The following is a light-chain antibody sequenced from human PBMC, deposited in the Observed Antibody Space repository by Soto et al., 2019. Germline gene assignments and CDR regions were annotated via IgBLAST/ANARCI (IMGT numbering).Light chain of an antibody. Sequence: DIQMTQSPSTLSASVGDRVTITCRASQSISSWLAWYQQKPGKAPKLLIYNASSLESGVPSRFSGIGSGTEFTLTISSLQPDDFATWYCQQYDSYSWTFGQGTKVEIK. J-gene: IGKJ1*01. CDR2: NAS. CDR3: QQYDSYSWT. V-gene: IGKV1-5*03. CDR1: QSISSW.